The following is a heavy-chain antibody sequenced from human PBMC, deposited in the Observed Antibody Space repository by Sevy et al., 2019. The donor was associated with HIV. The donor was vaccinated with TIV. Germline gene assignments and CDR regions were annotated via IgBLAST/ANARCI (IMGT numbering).Heavy chain of an antibody. Sequence: SETLSLTCTVSGGSIISSTYYWGWIRQPPGKGLEWIGSVYYSGSTYYNPSLRSRVTISVDMFKDHFSLKLSSVTAADTAVYYCARRGAGPAFDVWGQGIMVTVSS. CDR3: ARRGAGPAFDV. CDR2: VYYSGST. V-gene: IGHV4-39*02. D-gene: IGHD3-10*01. J-gene: IGHJ3*01. CDR1: GGSIISSTYY.